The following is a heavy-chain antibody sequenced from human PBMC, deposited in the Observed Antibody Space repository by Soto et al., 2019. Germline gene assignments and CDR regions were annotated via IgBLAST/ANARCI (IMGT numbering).Heavy chain of an antibody. CDR3: ARGSCSSTSCYKEYYFDL. CDR2: IIPMFGTS. CDR1: GGTFSGYA. D-gene: IGHD2-2*02. Sequence: EASVKVSCKASGGTFSGYAISWVRQAPGQGLEWMGEIIPMFGTSNYAQKFQGRVTITADESTSTAYMELSSLRSEDTAVYYCARGSCSSTSCYKEYYFDLWGQGTLVTVSS. V-gene: IGHV1-69*13. J-gene: IGHJ4*02.